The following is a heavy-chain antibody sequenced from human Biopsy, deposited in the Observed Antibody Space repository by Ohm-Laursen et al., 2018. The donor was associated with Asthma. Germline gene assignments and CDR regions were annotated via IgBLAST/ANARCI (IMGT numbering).Heavy chain of an antibody. J-gene: IGHJ4*02. Sequence: SLRLSCSASGFDFNRFDMHWVRQAPGEGLEWLALITTDDVHKYNGESVRGRFSISRDNSKRTVYLHMAGLTVADTAVYFCARGEDPRPVADHLDIWGQGARVIVSS. CDR1: GFDFNRFD. CDR3: ARGEDPRPVADHLDI. D-gene: IGHD6-6*01. V-gene: IGHV3-33*08. CDR2: ITTDDVHK.